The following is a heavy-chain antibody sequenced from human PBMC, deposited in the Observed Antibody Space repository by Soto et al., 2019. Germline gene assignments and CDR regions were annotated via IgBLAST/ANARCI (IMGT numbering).Heavy chain of an antibody. D-gene: IGHD4-17*01. CDR3: AKTVTTLNHYYYYGVDV. CDR2: ISGSVDTT. V-gene: IGHV3-23*01. J-gene: IGHJ6*02. Sequence: GGSLRLSCTASGFTFSNYAMIWVRQAPGKGLEWVSGISGSVDTTYYADSVKGRFTISRDNSKNTLYLLMNSLRAEDTAVYYCAKTVTTLNHYYYYGVDVWGQGTTVTVSS. CDR1: GFTFSNYA.